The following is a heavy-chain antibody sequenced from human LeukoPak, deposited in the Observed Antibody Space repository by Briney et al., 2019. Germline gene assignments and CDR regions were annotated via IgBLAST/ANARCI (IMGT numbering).Heavy chain of an antibody. CDR2: ISNDGSNK. Sequence: PGGSLRLSCAASGFTFSSYGMHWVRQAPGKGLEWVAIISNDGSNKYYADSVKGRFTISRDNSKNTLFLQMNSLRAEDTAVYYCAKASGTWEFDYWVQGTLVTVSS. CDR1: GFTFSSYG. CDR3: AKASGTWEFDY. D-gene: IGHD6-25*01. V-gene: IGHV3-33*05. J-gene: IGHJ4*02.